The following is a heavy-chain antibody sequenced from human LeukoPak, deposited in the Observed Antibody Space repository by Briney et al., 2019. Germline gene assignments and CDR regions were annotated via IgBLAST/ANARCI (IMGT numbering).Heavy chain of an antibody. V-gene: IGHV4-59*12. D-gene: IGHD1-26*01. Sequence: SETLSLTCTVSGGPLNSYYWHWLRQSPEKGLEWIGEIYYSGSTKYNPSLKGRVTMSLDTSRKQFSLKLSSVTPSDAAVYYCARGDDVWDPKRAFEHWGQGILVTVSS. CDR3: ARGDDVWDPKRAFEH. J-gene: IGHJ4*02. CDR1: GGPLNSYY. CDR2: IYYSGST.